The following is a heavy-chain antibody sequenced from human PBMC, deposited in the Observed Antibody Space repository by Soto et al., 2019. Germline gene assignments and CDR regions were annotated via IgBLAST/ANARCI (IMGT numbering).Heavy chain of an antibody. CDR2: MSGSGANI. Sequence: GGSLRLSCAASGFTLSSYAMSWVRQAPGKGLEWVSVMSGSGANIFYADSVKGRFTISRDNSKNTLYLQTNRLRADDSALYYCAKEVYESSGSPWFDPWGQGTLVTVSS. CDR3: AKEVYESSGSPWFDP. D-gene: IGHD3-22*01. CDR1: GFTLSSYA. J-gene: IGHJ5*02. V-gene: IGHV3-23*01.